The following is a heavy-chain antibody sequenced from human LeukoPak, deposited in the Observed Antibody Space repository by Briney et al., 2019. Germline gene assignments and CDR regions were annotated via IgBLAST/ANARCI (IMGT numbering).Heavy chain of an antibody. J-gene: IGHJ5*02. CDR2: IYYSGST. CDR3: ARDLGGPGREIDP. D-gene: IGHD3-10*01. Sequence: SETLSLTCTVSGGSISSYYWSWIRQPPGKGLEWIGYIYYSGSTNYNPSLESRVTISVDTSKNQFSLKLSFVTAADTAVYYCARDLGGPGREIDPWGQGTLVTVSS. V-gene: IGHV4-59*01. CDR1: GGSISSYY.